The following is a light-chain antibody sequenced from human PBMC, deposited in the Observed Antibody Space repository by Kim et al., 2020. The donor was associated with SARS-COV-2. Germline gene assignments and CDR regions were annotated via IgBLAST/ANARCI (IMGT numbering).Light chain of an antibody. CDR3: QVWHTNTHRV. CDR1: SMGNKH. V-gene: IGLV3-21*04. CDR2: FDT. J-gene: IGLJ2*01. Sequence: VAPAETARLTGGGDSMGNKHVHWYQQKPGQAPVLVIYFDTDRSAGISERFSGSNSGSTATLTISRAEAGDEADYFCQVWHTNTHRVFGAGTQLTVL.